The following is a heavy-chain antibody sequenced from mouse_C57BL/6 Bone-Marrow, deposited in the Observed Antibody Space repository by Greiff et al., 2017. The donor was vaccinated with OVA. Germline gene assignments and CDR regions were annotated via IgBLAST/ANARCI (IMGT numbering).Heavy chain of an antibody. CDR3: ARLGGLLYYFDY. D-gene: IGHD3-3*01. Sequence: EVMLVESGGGLVKPGGSLKLSCAASGFTFSDYGMHWVRQAPEKGLEWVAYISSGSSTIYYADTVKGRFTISRDNAKNTLFLQMTSLRSEDTAMYYCARLGGLLYYFDYWGQGTTLTVSS. CDR2: ISSGSSTI. CDR1: GFTFSDYG. V-gene: IGHV5-17*01. J-gene: IGHJ2*01.